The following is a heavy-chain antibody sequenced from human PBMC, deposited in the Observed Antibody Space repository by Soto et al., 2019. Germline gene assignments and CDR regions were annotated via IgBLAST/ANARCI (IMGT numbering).Heavy chain of an antibody. CDR1: GLTFSTYA. D-gene: IGHD5-12*01. V-gene: IGHV3-23*01. Sequence: EVHLLESGGDLVQPGGSLRLSCTASGLTFSTYAMSWVRQAPGKGLEWVSAIGGSGTGGRTYYADSVKGRFTISRDNYKNTVYLQMNSVRSYDTAVYYSANYPGGLYGYKSVYCGMDVLGQGTTLTVSS. J-gene: IGHJ6*02. CDR2: IGGSGTGGRT. CDR3: ANYPGGLYGYKSVYCGMDV.